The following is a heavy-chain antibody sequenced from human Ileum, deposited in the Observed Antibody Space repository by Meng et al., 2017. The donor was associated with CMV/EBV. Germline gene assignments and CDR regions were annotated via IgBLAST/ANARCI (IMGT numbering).Heavy chain of an antibody. D-gene: IGHD3-16*01. CDR1: GFSFTSYW. CDR3: TKMLFSAYNWFDP. CDR2: IYPRDSDT. V-gene: IGHV5-51*01. J-gene: IGHJ5*02. Sequence: GESLKISCQGSGFSFTSYWIGWVRQKPGKGLELMGIIYPRDSDTRCSPSFEGQVTMSADPSINTTYLHWSSLKASDTAVYYCTKMLFSAYNWFDPWGQGTQVTVSS.